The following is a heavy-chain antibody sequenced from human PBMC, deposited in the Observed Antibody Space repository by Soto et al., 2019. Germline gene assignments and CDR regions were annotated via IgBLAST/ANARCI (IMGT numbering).Heavy chain of an antibody. CDR1: GGSISSYY. V-gene: IGHV4-59*08. Sequence: QVQLQESGPGLVKPSETLSLTCTVSGGSISSYYWSWIRQPPGKGLEWIGYIYYSGSTNYNPSLKSRVTISVDTSKNQFSLKLSSVTAADTAVYYCAGGITILSDYWGQGTLVTVSS. CDR3: AGGITILSDY. D-gene: IGHD3-3*01. J-gene: IGHJ4*02. CDR2: IYYSGST.